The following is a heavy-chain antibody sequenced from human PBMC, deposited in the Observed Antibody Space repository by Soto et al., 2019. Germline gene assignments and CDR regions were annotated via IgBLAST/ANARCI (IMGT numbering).Heavy chain of an antibody. J-gene: IGHJ3*02. CDR1: GYTFGNSW. Sequence: EVQLVQSGAEVRKPGESLRISCKDSGYTFGNSWISWVRQMPGQGLECMGRIDPSYSDTNYSPSFQGHVTFSADKSINTVSLQWTSLKASDTDIYYCARSDNSSHTAFDIWGQGTMVTVSS. V-gene: IGHV5-10-1*01. CDR3: ARSDNSSHTAFDI. CDR2: IDPSYSDT. D-gene: IGHD4-4*01.